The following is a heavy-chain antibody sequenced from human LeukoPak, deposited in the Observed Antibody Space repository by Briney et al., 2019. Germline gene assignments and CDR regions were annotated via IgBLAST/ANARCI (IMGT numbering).Heavy chain of an antibody. J-gene: IGHJ5*02. CDR3: ARDAGNSGYGCDL. V-gene: IGHV3-13*01. CDR2: LGTAGDT. Sequence: GGSLRLSCAASGFILSNYAMHWVRQPAGKGLEWVSALGTAGDTFYPGSVKGRFTISRDNARNSLYLQMNNLRGEDTAIYYCARDAGNSGYGCDLWGQGTLVTVSS. CDR1: GFILSNYA. D-gene: IGHD5-12*01.